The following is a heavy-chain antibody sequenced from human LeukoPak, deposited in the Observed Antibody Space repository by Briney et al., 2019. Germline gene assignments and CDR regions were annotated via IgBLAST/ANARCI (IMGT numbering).Heavy chain of an antibody. Sequence: GASVKVSCKASGYTFTSYGISWVRQAPGQGLEWMGWISAYNGNTNYAQKLQGRVTMTTDTSTSTAYMELSSLRSEDTAVYYCATVYVAGFPDTFDYWGQGTLVTVSS. CDR3: ATVYVAGFPDTFDY. D-gene: IGHD6-19*01. CDR1: GYTFTSYG. CDR2: ISAYNGNT. J-gene: IGHJ4*02. V-gene: IGHV1-18*01.